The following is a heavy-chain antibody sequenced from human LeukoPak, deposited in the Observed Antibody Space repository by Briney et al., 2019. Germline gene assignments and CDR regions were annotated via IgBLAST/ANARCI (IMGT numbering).Heavy chain of an antibody. Sequence: SETLSLTCTVSGDSISSSNYYWGWIRQPPGRGLEWIGNIYYSGNTHYNPSLKSRVTISVDASKNQFSPKLSSVTAADTAVYYCARHVIFMITSGVDGAFDIWGQGTMVTVSS. CDR1: GDSISSSNYY. CDR2: IYYSGNT. D-gene: IGHD3-16*01. CDR3: ARHVIFMITSGVDGAFDI. V-gene: IGHV4-39*01. J-gene: IGHJ3*02.